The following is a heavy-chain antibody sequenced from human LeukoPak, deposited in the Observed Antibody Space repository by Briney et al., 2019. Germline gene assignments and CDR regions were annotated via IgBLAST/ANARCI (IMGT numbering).Heavy chain of an antibody. J-gene: IGHJ5*02. V-gene: IGHV3-21*01. Sequence: GGSLRLSCAASGFTFSSYSMNWVRQAPGKGLEWVSSISSSSSYIYYADSVKGRFTISRDNSKNTLYLQMGSLRAEDMAVYYCARERGKANWFDPWGQGTLVTVSS. CDR1: GFTFSSYS. CDR3: ARERGKANWFDP. CDR2: ISSSSSYI.